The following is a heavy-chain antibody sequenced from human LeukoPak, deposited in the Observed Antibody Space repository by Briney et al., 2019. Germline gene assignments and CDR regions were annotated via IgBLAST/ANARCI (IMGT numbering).Heavy chain of an antibody. J-gene: IGHJ6*02. CDR1: GYTLTGYY. Sequence: ASVKVSCKASGYTLTGYYMHWVRQAPGQGLEWMGWINPNSGGTNYAQKFQGRVTMTRDTSISTAYMELSRLRSDDTAVYYCARLWFGELLGRNYYYGMDVWGQGTTVTVSS. V-gene: IGHV1-2*02. D-gene: IGHD3-10*01. CDR3: ARLWFGELLGRNYYYGMDV. CDR2: INPNSGGT.